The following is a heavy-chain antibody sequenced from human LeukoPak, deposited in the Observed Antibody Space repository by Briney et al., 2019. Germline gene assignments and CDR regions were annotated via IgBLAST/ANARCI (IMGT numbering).Heavy chain of an antibody. V-gene: IGHV5-51*01. D-gene: IGHD3-10*01. CDR1: GFLFPNYW. CDR2: IYAGDSDT. J-gene: IGHJ4*02. Sequence: GASLKISCKGFGFLFPNYWIAWVRPMPGKGLEWMGIIYAGDSDTRYNPSFQRQVIISADKSISTAYLQWSSLKASDTAMYYCARQSTNFYGSGTYLYWGQGTLVTVSS. CDR3: ARQSTNFYGSGTYLY.